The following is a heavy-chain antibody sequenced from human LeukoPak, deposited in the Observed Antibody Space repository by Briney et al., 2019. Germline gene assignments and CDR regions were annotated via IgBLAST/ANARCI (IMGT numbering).Heavy chain of an antibody. CDR1: GYTFTTYD. CDR2: MSPSSGNR. V-gene: IGHV1-8*01. CDR3: ARGYYYYGLDV. J-gene: IGHJ6*02. Sequence: ASVKVSCKASGYTFTTYDINWVRQAPGQGLEWMGWMSPSSGNRGYAQKFQGSVTMTRDTSVSTAYMELSSLRSDDTAVYYCARGYYYYGLDVWDQGTTVTVSS.